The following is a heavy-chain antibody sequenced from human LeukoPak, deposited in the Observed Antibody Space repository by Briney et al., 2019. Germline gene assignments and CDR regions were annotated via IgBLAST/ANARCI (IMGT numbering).Heavy chain of an antibody. V-gene: IGHV4-34*01. CDR1: GVSFSGYY. Sequence: PSETLSLTCAVYGVSFSGYYWSWVRQPPGKGLEWVGEINHSGSTNYNPSLKSRVTISVDTSKNQFSLKLSSVTAADTAVYYCARRGGSAPHYFDYWGQGTLVTVSS. CDR2: INHSGST. CDR3: ARRGGSAPHYFDY. D-gene: IGHD1-26*01. J-gene: IGHJ4*02.